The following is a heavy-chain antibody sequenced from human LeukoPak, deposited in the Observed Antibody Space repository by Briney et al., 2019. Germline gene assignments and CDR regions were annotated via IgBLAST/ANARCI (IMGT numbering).Heavy chain of an antibody. CDR3: ARLPSYGSGWTRRAFDI. CDR2: INHSGST. J-gene: IGHJ3*02. CDR1: GFTFSSYA. D-gene: IGHD6-19*01. Sequence: GSLRLSCAASGFTFSSYAMSWVRQPPGKGLEWIGEINHSGSTNYNPSLKSRVTISVDTSKNQFSLKLSSVTAADTAVYYCARLPSYGSGWTRRAFDIWGQGTMVTVSS. V-gene: IGHV4-34*01.